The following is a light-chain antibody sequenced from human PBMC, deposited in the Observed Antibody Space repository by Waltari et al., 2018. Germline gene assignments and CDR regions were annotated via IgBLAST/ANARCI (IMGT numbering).Light chain of an antibody. CDR2: WAS. J-gene: IGKJ3*01. CDR1: QSVFYTSNNNNY. V-gene: IGKV4-1*01. Sequence: DIVMTQSPDSLAASLGERATINCKSSQSVFYTSNNNNYLAWYQQKPGQPPKLLIYWASTRESGVPDRFSGSGSGTDFTLTISNLQPEDVAVYYCQQFFLTPFTFGPGTKVNIK. CDR3: QQFFLTPFT.